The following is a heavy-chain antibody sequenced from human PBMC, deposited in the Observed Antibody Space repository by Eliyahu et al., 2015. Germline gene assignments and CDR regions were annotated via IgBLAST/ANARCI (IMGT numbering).Heavy chain of an antibody. CDR3: ARGGAVAASDVFDI. CDR1: GFSLXXXGMR. Sequence: QVTLKESGPALVKPTQTLTLTXSFSGFSLXXXGMRVSWIRQPPGKALEWLAXIDWDGGKFYSTSLKTRLTISKDTSKNQVVLTMTNMDPVDTATYYCARGGAVAASDVFDIWGQGTMVTVSS. V-gene: IGHV2-70*04. J-gene: IGHJ3*02. CDR2: IDWDGGK. D-gene: IGHD6-19*01.